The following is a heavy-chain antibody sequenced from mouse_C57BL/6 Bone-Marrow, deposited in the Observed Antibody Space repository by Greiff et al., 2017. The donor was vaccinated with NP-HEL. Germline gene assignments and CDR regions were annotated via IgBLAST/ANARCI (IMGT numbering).Heavy chain of an antibody. CDR3: ARLDGYYGAMDY. CDR2: IYPGGGYT. V-gene: IGHV1-63*01. CDR1: GYTFTNYW. Sequence: QVQLQQSGAELVRPGTSVKMSCKASGYTFTNYWIGWAKQRPGHGLEWIGDIYPGGGYTNYNETFKGKATLTADKSSSTAYMQFSSLTSEDSAIYYCARLDGYYGAMDYWGQGTSVTVSS. D-gene: IGHD2-3*01. J-gene: IGHJ4*01.